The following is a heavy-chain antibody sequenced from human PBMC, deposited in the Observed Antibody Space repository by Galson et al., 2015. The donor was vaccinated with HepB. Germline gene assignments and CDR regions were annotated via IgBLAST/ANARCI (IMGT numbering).Heavy chain of an antibody. CDR2: ISGSGGST. Sequence: SLRLSCAASGFTFSSYAMSWVRQAPGKGLEWVSAISGSGGSTYYADSVRGRFTISRDNSKNTLYLQMNSLRAEDTAVYYCAKQYDSSGFYYGDYFDYWGQGTVVTVSS. V-gene: IGHV3-23*01. J-gene: IGHJ4*02. CDR3: AKQYDSSGFYYGDYFDY. D-gene: IGHD3-22*01. CDR1: GFTFSSYA.